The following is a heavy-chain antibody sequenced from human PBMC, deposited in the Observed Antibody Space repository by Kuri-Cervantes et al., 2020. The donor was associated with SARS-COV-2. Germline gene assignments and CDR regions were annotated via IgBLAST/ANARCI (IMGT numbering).Heavy chain of an antibody. Sequence: GESLKISCATSGFTFSSYGMHWVRQAPGKGLEWVAFIRYDGSNKYYADSVKGRFTISRDNSKNTLYLQMNSLRAEDTAVYYCQAQLTFGGVFAQDDYRGQGTLVTVSS. V-gene: IGHV3-30*02. J-gene: IGHJ4*02. D-gene: IGHD3-16*02. CDR1: GFTFSSYG. CDR3: QAQLTFGGVFAQDDY. CDR2: IRYDGSNK.